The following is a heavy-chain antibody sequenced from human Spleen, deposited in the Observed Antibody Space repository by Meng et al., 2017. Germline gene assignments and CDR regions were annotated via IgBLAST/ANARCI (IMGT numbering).Heavy chain of an antibody. Sequence: ASVTVSRQASGYTFPDYWLHWVRRAPGQGLEWMGRINPKGCDTHHAQRFQGRVTMTGDTTISTAYMKLSGLRSNDAAMYYCARDEDITAAGGLCGDYWGQGTLVTVSS. CDR1: GYTFPDYW. CDR3: ARDEDITAAGGLCGDY. J-gene: IGHJ4*02. V-gene: IGHV1-2*06. CDR2: INPKGCDT. D-gene: IGHD6-13*01.